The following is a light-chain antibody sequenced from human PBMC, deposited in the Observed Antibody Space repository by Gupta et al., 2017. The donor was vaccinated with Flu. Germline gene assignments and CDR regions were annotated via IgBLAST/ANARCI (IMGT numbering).Light chain of an antibody. CDR2: DDS. V-gene: IGLV3-21*02. J-gene: IGLJ3*02. Sequence: VPWYQEGRGKAPKLAVYDDSKRPSGIPERFSGSKSGNTASLSIRGVEAADEAEYYCGVWASGYRGVFSGGTRLTVL. CDR3: GVWASGYRGV.